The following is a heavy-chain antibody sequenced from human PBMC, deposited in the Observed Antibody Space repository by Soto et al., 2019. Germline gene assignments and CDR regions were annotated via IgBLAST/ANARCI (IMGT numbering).Heavy chain of an antibody. J-gene: IGHJ3*02. CDR2: IYYSGST. CDR1: GGSISSYY. Sequence: QVQLQESGPGLVKPSETLSLTCTVSGGSISSYYWSWIRQPPGKGLEWIGYIYYSGSTNYNPSLKSRVTISVDTSKNQFSLKLSSVTAADTAVYYCARDGARAVNAFDIWGQGTMVTVSS. CDR3: ARDGARAVNAFDI. D-gene: IGHD4-17*01. V-gene: IGHV4-59*01.